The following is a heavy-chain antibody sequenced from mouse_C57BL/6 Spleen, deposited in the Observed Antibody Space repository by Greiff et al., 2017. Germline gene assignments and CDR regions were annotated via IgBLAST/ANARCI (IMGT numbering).Heavy chain of an antibody. CDR1: GYTFTSYW. Sequence: QFQLQQPGAELVKPGASVKMSCKASGYTFTSYWRTWVKQRPGQGLEWIGDIYPGSGSPNYNEKFKSKATLTVDTASSTAYMQLSSLTSEDAAVYYCAAYYSNRYWYFDVWGTGTTVTVSS. V-gene: IGHV1-55*01. CDR2: IYPGSGSP. J-gene: IGHJ1*03. CDR3: AAYYSNRYWYFDV. D-gene: IGHD2-5*01.